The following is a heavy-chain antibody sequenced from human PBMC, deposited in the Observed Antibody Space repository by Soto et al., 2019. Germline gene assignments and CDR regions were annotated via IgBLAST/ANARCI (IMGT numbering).Heavy chain of an antibody. CDR2: ISRSGSTI. J-gene: IGHJ2*01. CDR1: GLTFSSYD. V-gene: IGHV3-48*03. D-gene: IGHD2-15*01. CDR3: ARDGRIRRPDWYFDL. Sequence: EVQLVESGGGLVQPGGSLRLSCAASGLTFSSYDMNWVRQAPGTGLERVSYISRSGSTIYYADSAKGRVTISRDNAKNALYMQMTSLRAEDTAVYYCARDGRIRRPDWYFDLWGRGTLVTVSS.